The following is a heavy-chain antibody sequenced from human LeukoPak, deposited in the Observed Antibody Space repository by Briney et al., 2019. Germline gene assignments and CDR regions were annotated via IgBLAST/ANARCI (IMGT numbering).Heavy chain of an antibody. J-gene: IGHJ4*02. CDR3: ASLAVWGSYLFDY. V-gene: IGHV3-30-3*01. Sequence: GGSLRLSCAASGFTFSSYAMHWVRQAPGKGLEWVAVISYDGSNKYYADSVKGRFTISRDNSKNTLYLQMNSLRAEDTAVYYCASLAVWGSYLFDYWGQGTLVTVSS. CDR2: ISYDGSNK. CDR1: GFTFSSYA. D-gene: IGHD3-16*02.